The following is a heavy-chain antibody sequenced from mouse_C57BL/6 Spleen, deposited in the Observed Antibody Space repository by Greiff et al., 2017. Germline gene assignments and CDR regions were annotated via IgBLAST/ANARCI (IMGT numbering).Heavy chain of an antibody. CDR2: FHPNSDNT. Sequence: QVQLQQSGAELVKPGASVKLSCKASGYTFTTYWMHWMKQNPGQGLEWIGMFHPNSDNTNYNEKFKGKATLTVDKSSNTAYMQLSSLTSEDSAVYYCARGSTVFYYFDYWGQGTTLTVSS. CDR1: GYTFTTYW. V-gene: IGHV1-64*01. D-gene: IGHD1-1*01. J-gene: IGHJ2*01. CDR3: ARGSTVFYYFDY.